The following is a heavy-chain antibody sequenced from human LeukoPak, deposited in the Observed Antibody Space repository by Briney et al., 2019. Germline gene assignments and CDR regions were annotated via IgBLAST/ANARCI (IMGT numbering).Heavy chain of an antibody. D-gene: IGHD1-14*01. V-gene: IGHV1-8*01. CDR1: GYTFTTYD. J-gene: IGHJ4*02. Sequence: ASVKVSCKASGYTFTTYDITWVRQAPGQGLEWMGWMNPNSGNTGYAQKFKVRVTMTSDTSITTAYMELRSLRSEDTAVYYCARGIRNQLYSDYWGQGTLITVSS. CDR3: ARGIRNQLYSDY. CDR2: MNPNSGNT.